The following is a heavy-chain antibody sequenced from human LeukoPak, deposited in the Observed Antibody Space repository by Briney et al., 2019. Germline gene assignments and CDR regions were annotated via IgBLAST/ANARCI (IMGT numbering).Heavy chain of an antibody. D-gene: IGHD3-10*01. J-gene: IGHJ4*02. Sequence: GGSLRLSCAASGFTFSSYAMSWVRQAPGKGLEWVSPISGSGGSTYYADSVKGRFTISRDNSKNTLYLQMNSLRAEDTAVYYCAKTLLWFGELSHFDYWGQGTLVTVSS. CDR2: ISGSGGST. V-gene: IGHV3-23*01. CDR1: GFTFSSYA. CDR3: AKTLLWFGELSHFDY.